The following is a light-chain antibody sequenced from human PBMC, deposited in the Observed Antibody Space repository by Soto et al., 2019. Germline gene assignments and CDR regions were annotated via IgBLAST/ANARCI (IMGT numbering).Light chain of an antibody. Sequence: QSELKQPPSVSGAPGQGVTIYCTGSSSNFGEGYDVSWYQQVPGAAPKLLIYGNSNRPSGVPDRFSGSRSGTSASLAITGLQAEDEAVYYCESHDRSLSGSRVFGGGTKLTVL. J-gene: IGLJ3*02. CDR2: GNS. CDR1: SSNFGEGYD. V-gene: IGLV1-40*01. CDR3: ESHDRSLSGSRV.